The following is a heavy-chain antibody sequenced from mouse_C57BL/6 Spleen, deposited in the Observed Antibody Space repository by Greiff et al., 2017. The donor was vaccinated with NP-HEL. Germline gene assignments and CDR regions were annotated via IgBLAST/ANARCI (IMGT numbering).Heavy chain of an antibody. D-gene: IGHD2-1*01. Sequence: EVQVVESGGGLVKPGGSLKLSCAASGFTFSDYGMHWVHQAPEKGLEWVAYISSGSSTIYYADTVKGRFTISRDNAKNTLFLQMTSLRSEDTAMYYGAYGNPLAMDYWGQGTSVTVSS. V-gene: IGHV5-17*01. CDR1: GFTFSDYG. CDR3: AYGNPLAMDY. J-gene: IGHJ4*01. CDR2: ISSGSSTI.